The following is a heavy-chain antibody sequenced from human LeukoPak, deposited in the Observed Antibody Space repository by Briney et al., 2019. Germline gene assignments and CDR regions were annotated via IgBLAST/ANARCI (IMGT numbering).Heavy chain of an antibody. J-gene: IGHJ6*03. V-gene: IGHV4-34*01. CDR1: GGSFSGYY. D-gene: IGHD6-6*01. CDR3: ARITAARPYYYYYMDV. CDR2: INHSGST. Sequence: PSETLSLTCVVYGGSFSGYYWSWIRQPPGKGLEWVGEINHSGSTNYNPSLKSRVTISVDTSKNQFSLKLSSVTAADTAVYYCARITAARPYYYYYMDVWGKGTTVTVSS.